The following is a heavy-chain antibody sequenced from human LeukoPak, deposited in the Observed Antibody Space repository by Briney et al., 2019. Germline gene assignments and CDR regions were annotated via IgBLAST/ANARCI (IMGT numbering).Heavy chain of an antibody. V-gene: IGHV3-23*01. J-gene: IGHJ2*01. D-gene: IGHD1-14*01. CDR2: ISGSGGST. CDR1: GFTFSSYA. CDR3: AREPSNRDWYFDL. Sequence: PGGSLRLSCAASGFTFSSYAMSWVRQAPGKGLEWVSAISGSGGSTYYADSVKGRFTISRDNAKNSLYLQMSGLRAEDTAVYYCAREPSNRDWYFDLWGRGTLVTVSS.